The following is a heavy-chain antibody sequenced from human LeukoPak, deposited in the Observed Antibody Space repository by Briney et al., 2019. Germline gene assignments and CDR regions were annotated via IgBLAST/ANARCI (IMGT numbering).Heavy chain of an antibody. Sequence: GASVKVSCKASGYTFTSYGISWVRQAPGQGLEWMGWISAYNGNTNYAQKLQGRVTMTTDTSTSTAYMELRSLRSDDTAVYYCARDYLLGTAMVIGRTGWWGQGTLVTVSS. CDR2: ISAYNGNT. CDR3: ARDYLLGTAMVIGRTGW. V-gene: IGHV1-18*01. CDR1: GYTFTSYG. D-gene: IGHD5-18*01. J-gene: IGHJ4*02.